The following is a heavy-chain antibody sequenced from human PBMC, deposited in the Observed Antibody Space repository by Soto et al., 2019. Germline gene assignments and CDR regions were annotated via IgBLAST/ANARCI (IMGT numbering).Heavy chain of an antibody. Sequence: QVQLVESGGGVVQPGRSLRLSCAASGFTFSSYGMHWVRQAPGKGLEWVAVIWYDGSNKYYADSVKGRFTISRDNSKNTLYLQMNSLRAEDTAVYYCARDYGSGSSDYWGQGTLVTVSS. CDR2: IWYDGSNK. CDR3: ARDYGSGSSDY. D-gene: IGHD3-10*01. CDR1: GFTFSSYG. J-gene: IGHJ4*02. V-gene: IGHV3-33*01.